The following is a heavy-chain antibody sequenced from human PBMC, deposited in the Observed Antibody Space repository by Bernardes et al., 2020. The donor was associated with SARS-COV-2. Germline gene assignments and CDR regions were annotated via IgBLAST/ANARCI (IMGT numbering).Heavy chain of an antibody. V-gene: IGHV3-48*02. D-gene: IGHD3-16*02. CDR1: GFTFSSYS. CDR2: ISSSSSTI. Sequence: GGSLRLSCAASGFTFSSYSMNWVRQAPGKGLEWVSYISSSSSTIYYTDSVKGRFTIYRDNAKNSLYLQMNSLRDEDTDVYYCARDDYVWGSYRYLGQNWFDPWGQGTLVTVSS. J-gene: IGHJ5*02. CDR3: ARDDYVWGSYRYLGQNWFDP.